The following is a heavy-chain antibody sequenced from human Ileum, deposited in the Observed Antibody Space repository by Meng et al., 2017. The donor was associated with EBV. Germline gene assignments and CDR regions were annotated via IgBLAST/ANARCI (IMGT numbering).Heavy chain of an antibody. J-gene: IGHJ4*02. CDR3: ARSTYYHDSSGPAFDY. CDR1: GYTFTSYA. V-gene: IGHV7-4-1*02. CDR2: INTNTGSP. D-gene: IGHD3-22*01. Sequence: QVQLVQSGSALEKPGXXXXXSXKAXGYTFTSYAMNWVRQAPGQGLEWMGWINTNTGSPTYDQGFTGRFVFSLDTSVSTAYLQITGLKPDDTAVYYCARSTYYHDSSGPAFDYWGQGTLVTVSS.